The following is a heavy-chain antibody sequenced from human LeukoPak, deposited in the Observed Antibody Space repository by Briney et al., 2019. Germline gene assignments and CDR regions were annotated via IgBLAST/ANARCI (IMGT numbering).Heavy chain of an antibody. J-gene: IGHJ4*02. D-gene: IGHD3-22*01. CDR1: GGSISSYY. CDR3: ARGVAYYYDSSGYRRTYYFDY. V-gene: IGHV4-59*12. CDR2: IYYSGST. Sequence: SETLSLTCTVSGGSISSYYWSWIRQPPGKGLEWIGYIYYSGSTNYNPSLKSRVTISVDTSKNQFSPKLSSVTAADTAVYYCARGVAYYYDSSGYRRTYYFDYWGQGTLVTVSS.